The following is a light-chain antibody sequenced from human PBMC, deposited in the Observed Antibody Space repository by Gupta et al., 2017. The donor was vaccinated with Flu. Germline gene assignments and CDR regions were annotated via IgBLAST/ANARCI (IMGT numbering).Light chain of an antibody. CDR3: QKRGNWPPYT. V-gene: IGKV3-11*01. J-gene: IGKJ2*01. CDR2: DAS. CDR1: QSVSTY. Sequence: EIELTQSPATLSLSPGERATLSCRASQSVSTYLAWYQKKPGQAPRLLIYDASNRATGIPARFSGSGSGTDFTLTISSLEPEDFAVYYCQKRGNWPPYTFGQRPGWRSN.